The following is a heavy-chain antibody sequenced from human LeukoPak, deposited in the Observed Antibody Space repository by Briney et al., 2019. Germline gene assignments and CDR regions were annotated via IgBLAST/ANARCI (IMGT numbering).Heavy chain of an antibody. CDR2: ISSSGSTI. Sequence: PGGSLRLSCAASGFTFSDYYMSWIRQAPGKGLEWVSYISSSGSTIYYADSVKGRFTISRDNAKNSLYLQMNSLRAEDTAVYYCAGSWMAGIGYYYYYMDVWGKGTTVTVSS. D-gene: IGHD1-26*01. V-gene: IGHV3-11*04. CDR1: GFTFSDYY. J-gene: IGHJ6*03. CDR3: AGSWMAGIGYYYYYMDV.